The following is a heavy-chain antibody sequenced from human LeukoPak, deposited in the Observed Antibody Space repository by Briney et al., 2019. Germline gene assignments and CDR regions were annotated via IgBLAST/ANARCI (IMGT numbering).Heavy chain of an antibody. CDR1: GGSISSSSYY. Sequence: SETLSLTCTVSGGSISSSSYYWGWIRQPPGKGLEWIGGIYYRGNTYYNPSLKSRVTISVDTSKNQFSLKLSSVTAADTAVYYCARDRGSANWFDPWGQGTLVTVSS. CDR3: ARDRGSANWFDP. D-gene: IGHD3-16*01. V-gene: IGHV4-39*07. CDR2: IYYRGNT. J-gene: IGHJ5*02.